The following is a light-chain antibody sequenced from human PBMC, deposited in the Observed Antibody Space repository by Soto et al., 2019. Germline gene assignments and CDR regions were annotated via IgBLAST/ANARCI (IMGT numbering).Light chain of an antibody. V-gene: IGKV3-15*01. CDR2: GAS. Sequence: EIVMTQSPATLSVSPGERATLSCRASQSVSSNLAWYQQKPGQAPRLLIYGASTRATGIPARFSGSGSGTEFTLTISSLQSEDLAVYDCQQYNNWPLMYTFGQGTKLEIK. CDR3: QQYNNWPLMYT. J-gene: IGKJ2*01. CDR1: QSVSSN.